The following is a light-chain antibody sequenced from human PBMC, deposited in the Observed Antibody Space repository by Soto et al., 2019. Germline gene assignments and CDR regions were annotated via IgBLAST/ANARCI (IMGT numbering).Light chain of an antibody. CDR2: GDS. V-gene: IGLV1-40*01. J-gene: IGLJ2*01. Sequence: QSVLTQPPSVSGAPGQRVTISCTGSSSNIGTGYDVHWYQQLPGTAPKLLIYGDSNRPSGVPDRFSGSKSDTSASLAITGLQAEDEADDYCQSYDSSLNGVVFGGGTKVTVL. CDR3: QSYDSSLNGVV. CDR1: SSNIGTGYD.